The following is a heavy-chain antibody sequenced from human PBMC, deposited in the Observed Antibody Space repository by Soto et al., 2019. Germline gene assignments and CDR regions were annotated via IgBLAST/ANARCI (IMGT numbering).Heavy chain of an antibody. CDR2: IYYSGST. V-gene: IGHV4-39*01. Sequence: QLQLQESGPGLVKPSETLSLTCTVSGGSISSSSYYWGWIRQPPGQGLEWIGSIYYSGSTYYNPSLKSRVTIAVDTSKNQFSLKLSSVTAADTAVYYCARSTTWFDPCGQVNLVTVSS. D-gene: IGHD1-1*01. CDR3: ARSTTWFDP. J-gene: IGHJ5*02. CDR1: GGSISSSSYY.